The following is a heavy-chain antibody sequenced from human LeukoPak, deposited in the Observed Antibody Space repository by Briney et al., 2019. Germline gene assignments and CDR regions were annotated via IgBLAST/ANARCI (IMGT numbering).Heavy chain of an antibody. CDR2: IWFDGSHK. V-gene: IGHV3-33*01. D-gene: IGHD5-12*01. J-gene: IGHJ4*02. Sequence: GGSLRLSCAASGFTFSNYGMNWVRQAPGKGLEWVAVIWFDGSHKYYADSVKGRFTISRDNSKNTLYLQMNSLRAEDTAVYYCARESGYSSHDYFNYWGQGTLVTVSS. CDR1: GFTFSNYG. CDR3: ARESGYSSHDYFNY.